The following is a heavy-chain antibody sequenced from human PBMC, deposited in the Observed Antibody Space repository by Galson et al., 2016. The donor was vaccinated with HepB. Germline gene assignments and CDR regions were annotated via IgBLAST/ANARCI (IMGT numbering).Heavy chain of an antibody. J-gene: IGHJ4*02. Sequence: LRLSCAASGFTFSTYGMHWVRQGPGKGLEWVSVISGSGGSTYYADSVKGRFTISRDNSKNTLYLQMNSLRAEDTAVYYCAKDLYYYDSSGQSFFDYWGQGTQVTVSS. D-gene: IGHD3-22*01. V-gene: IGHV3-23*01. CDR3: AKDLYYYDSSGQSFFDY. CDR2: ISGSGGST. CDR1: GFTFSTYG.